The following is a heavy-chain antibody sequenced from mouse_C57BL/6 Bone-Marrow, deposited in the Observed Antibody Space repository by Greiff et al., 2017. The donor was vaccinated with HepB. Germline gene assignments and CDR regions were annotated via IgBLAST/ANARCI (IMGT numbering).Heavy chain of an antibody. CDR2: IWWDDDK. CDR1: GFSLSTFGMG. D-gene: IGHD2-4*01. Sequence: QVQLKESGPGILQPSQTLSLTCSFSGFSLSTFGMGVGWIRQPSGKGLEWLAHIWWDDDKYYNPALKSRLTISKDTSKNQVFLKIANVDTADTATYYCARMRRHDYDGPWYFDVWGTGTTVTVSS. V-gene: IGHV8-8*01. CDR3: ARMRRHDYDGPWYFDV. J-gene: IGHJ1*03.